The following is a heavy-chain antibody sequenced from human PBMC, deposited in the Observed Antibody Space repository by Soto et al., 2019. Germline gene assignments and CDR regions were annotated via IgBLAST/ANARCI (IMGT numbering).Heavy chain of an antibody. CDR1: GYTFTGYY. D-gene: IGHD7-27*01. V-gene: IGHV1-2*02. Sequence: QVRLVQSGAEVKKPGASVKVSCKASGYTFTGYYIHWVRQAPGQGLEWMGSISPHSGGPNYAQRFQGRVTMTRDTSMTTVYTEMSGLTSDDTAVYYCAREEQTGANYYLDYWGQGTLVTVSS. J-gene: IGHJ4*02. CDR3: AREEQTGANYYLDY. CDR2: ISPHSGGP.